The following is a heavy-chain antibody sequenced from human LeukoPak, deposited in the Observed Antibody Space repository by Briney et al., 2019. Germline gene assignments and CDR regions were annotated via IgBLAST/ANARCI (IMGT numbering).Heavy chain of an antibody. CDR2: IYYRGST. V-gene: IGHV4-59*01. J-gene: IGHJ4*02. Sequence: SETLTLPCTLSGGPISSYYGRWIRQPPGEGLEWIGYIYYRGSTNYNPSLKSRVTISVDTSKNQLSLQLSSVTAADTAVYYCARVGVGASFNFDYWGQGTLVTVSS. CDR1: GGPISSYY. CDR3: ARVGVGASFNFDY. D-gene: IGHD1-26*01.